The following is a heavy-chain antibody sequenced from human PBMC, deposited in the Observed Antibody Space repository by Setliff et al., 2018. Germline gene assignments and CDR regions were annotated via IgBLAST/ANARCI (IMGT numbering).Heavy chain of an antibody. CDR1: GYTFSSYS. CDR2: INAANENT. V-gene: IGHV1-3*01. D-gene: IGHD1-20*01. CDR3: ARYNWNTNWFDP. Sequence: ASVKVSCKASGYTFSSYSMHWVRQAPGQRLEWMGWINAANENTQYSKKFQGRLTITRDTYANTAYMELSSLRSEDTALYYCARYNWNTNWFDPWGQVTLVTVSS. J-gene: IGHJ5*02.